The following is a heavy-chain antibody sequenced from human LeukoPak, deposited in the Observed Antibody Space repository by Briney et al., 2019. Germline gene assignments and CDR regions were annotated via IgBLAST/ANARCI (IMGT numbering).Heavy chain of an antibody. CDR2: ISSSSSTI. J-gene: IGHJ4*02. CDR3: ASHRATTLFDY. D-gene: IGHD1-26*01. Sequence: GGSLRLSCAASGFTFSSYSMNWVRQAPGKGLEWVSYISSSSSTIYYADSVKGRFTISRDNAKNSLYLQMNSLRAEDTAVYYCASHRATTLFDYWGQGTLVTVSS. V-gene: IGHV3-48*01. CDR1: GFTFSSYS.